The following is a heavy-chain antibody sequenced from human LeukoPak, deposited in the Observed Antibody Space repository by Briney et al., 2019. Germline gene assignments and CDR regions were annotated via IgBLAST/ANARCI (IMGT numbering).Heavy chain of an antibody. Sequence: GGSLRLSCAASGFTFSSYSMNWVRQAPGKELEWVSSISSSSSYIYYADSVKGRFTISRDNAKNSLYLQMNSLRAEDTAVYYCARAQTDYYDSSGYYYFDAFDIWGQGTMVTVSS. V-gene: IGHV3-21*01. D-gene: IGHD3-22*01. CDR2: ISSSSSYI. J-gene: IGHJ3*02. CDR3: ARAQTDYYDSSGYYYFDAFDI. CDR1: GFTFSSYS.